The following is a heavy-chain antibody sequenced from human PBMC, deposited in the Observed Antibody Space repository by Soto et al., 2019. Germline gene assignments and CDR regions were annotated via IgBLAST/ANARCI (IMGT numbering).Heavy chain of an antibody. CDR2: ISSSSSTI. CDR3: VRSWGYYYYYGMDV. CDR1: GFTFSSYS. J-gene: IGHJ6*02. Sequence: ASLRLPCPASGFTFSSYSMNWGRQTQGKGLEWVSYISSSSSTIYYADSVKGRFTISRDNAKNSLYLQMNSLRDEDTAVYYCVRSWGYYYYYGMDVWGQGTTVTVSS. V-gene: IGHV3-48*02. D-gene: IGHD1-26*01.